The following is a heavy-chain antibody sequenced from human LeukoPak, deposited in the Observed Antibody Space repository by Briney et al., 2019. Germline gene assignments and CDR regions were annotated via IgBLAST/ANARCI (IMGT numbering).Heavy chain of an antibody. CDR1: GYTFTSYG. V-gene: IGHV1-18*01. Sequence: GASVKVSCKASGYTFTSYGISWVRQAPGQGLEWMGWISAYNGNTNYAQKLQGRVTMTTDTSTSTAYMELRSLRSDDTAVYYCARVGYYYDSSGYYHPTMRGAFDIWGQGTMVTVSS. J-gene: IGHJ3*02. D-gene: IGHD3-22*01. CDR3: ARVGYYYDSSGYYHPTMRGAFDI. CDR2: ISAYNGNT.